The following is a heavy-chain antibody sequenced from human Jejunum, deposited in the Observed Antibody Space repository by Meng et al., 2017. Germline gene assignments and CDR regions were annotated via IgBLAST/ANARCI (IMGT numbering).Heavy chain of an antibody. D-gene: IGHD4-17*01. CDR3: ARAPDYGDFKYYFDY. Sequence: LKISCAASGFTFSSYAMHWVRQAPGKGLEWVAVISYDGSNLYYGDSVKGRFTISRDNSRNTLYLQMNSLRPEDTAVFYCARAPDYGDFKYYFDYWGQGILVTVSS. V-gene: IGHV3-30*01. J-gene: IGHJ4*02. CDR1: GFTFSSYA. CDR2: ISYDGSNL.